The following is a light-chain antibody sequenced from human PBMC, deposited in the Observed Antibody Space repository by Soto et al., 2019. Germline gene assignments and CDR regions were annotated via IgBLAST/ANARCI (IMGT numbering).Light chain of an antibody. CDR3: LEDYNYPLT. J-gene: IGKJ4*01. CDR2: AAS. V-gene: IGKV1-6*01. Sequence: AIQMTQSPSSLSASVGDRVIITCRAGQGMAKDLGWYQQKPGKAPQLLIFAASSLQNGGPSRFSGSGSGTDFTLTISSLQPEDSATYYCLEDYNYPLTLAGGTKVEIK. CDR1: QGMAKD.